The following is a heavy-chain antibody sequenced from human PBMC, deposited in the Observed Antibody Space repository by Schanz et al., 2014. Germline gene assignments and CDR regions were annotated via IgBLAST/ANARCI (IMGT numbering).Heavy chain of an antibody. CDR2: IWYDGSNK. J-gene: IGHJ3*02. V-gene: IGHV3-33*06. Sequence: QVQLVESGGGVVQPGRSLRLSCVASGFTFSSYDVFWVRQAPGKGLEWVAGIWYDGSNKYYADSVKGRFTISRDNSKNTLFLQMNSLRAEDTAVYYCAKGRFGELSAFDIWGQGTMVTVSS. D-gene: IGHD3-10*01. CDR3: AKGRFGELSAFDI. CDR1: GFTFSSYD.